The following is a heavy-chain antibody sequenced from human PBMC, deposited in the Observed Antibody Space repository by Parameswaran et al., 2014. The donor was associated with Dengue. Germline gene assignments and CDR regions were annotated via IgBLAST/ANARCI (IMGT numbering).Heavy chain of an antibody. J-gene: IGHJ5*02. CDR2: IYYSGST. Sequence: WIRQPPGKGLEWIGYIYYSGSTYYNPSLKSRVTISVDTSKNQFSLKLSSVTAADTAVYYCARADEYCSSTSCPLSNWFDPWGQGTLVTVSS. D-gene: IGHD2-2*01. CDR3: ARADEYCSSTSCPLSNWFDP. V-gene: IGHV4-31*02.